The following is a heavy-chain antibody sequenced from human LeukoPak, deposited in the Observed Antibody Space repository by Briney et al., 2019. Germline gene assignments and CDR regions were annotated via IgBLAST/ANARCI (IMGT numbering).Heavy chain of an antibody. CDR1: GGTFSSYA. J-gene: IGHJ4*02. Sequence: GASVKVSCTASGGTFSSYAISWVRQAPGEGLEWMGGIIPICGTANYAQRFQGRVTITADESTSTAYMELSSLRSEDTAVYYCARDFVPYGDSPFGYWGQGTLVTVSS. V-gene: IGHV1-69*13. CDR2: IIPICGTA. CDR3: ARDFVPYGDSPFGY. D-gene: IGHD4-17*01.